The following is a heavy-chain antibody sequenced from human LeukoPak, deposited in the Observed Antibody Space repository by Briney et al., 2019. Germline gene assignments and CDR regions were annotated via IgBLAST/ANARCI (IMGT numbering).Heavy chain of an antibody. CDR3: ARVGGTMIVPRGFDY. D-gene: IGHD3-22*01. CDR1: GGSISSGDYY. CDR2: IYYSGST. V-gene: IGHV4-30-4*08. J-gene: IGHJ4*02. Sequence: KPSQTLSLTCTVSGGSISSGDYYWSCIRQPPGKGLEWIGYIYYSGSTYYNPSLKSRVTISVDTSKNQFSLKLSSVTAADTAVYYCARVGGTMIVPRGFDYWGQGTLVTVSS.